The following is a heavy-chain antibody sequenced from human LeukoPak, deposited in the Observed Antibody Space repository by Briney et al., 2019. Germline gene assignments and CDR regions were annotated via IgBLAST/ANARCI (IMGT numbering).Heavy chain of an antibody. CDR3: ARNRSEPLGNGGSFDS. Sequence: GASVKVSCKPSGYTLTDYNLHWVRQAPGQGLEWMGWINPNTGATIYAEKFQGRVTMTRDTSIDTAYMEMRSLRSDDTAVYYCARNRSEPLGNGGSFDSWGQGTLVTVSS. J-gene: IGHJ4*02. CDR2: INPNTGAT. V-gene: IGHV1-2*02. D-gene: IGHD3-16*01. CDR1: GYTLTDYN.